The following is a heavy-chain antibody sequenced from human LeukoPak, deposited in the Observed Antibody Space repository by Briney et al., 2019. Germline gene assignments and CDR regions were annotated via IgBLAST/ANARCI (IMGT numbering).Heavy chain of an antibody. D-gene: IGHD3-22*01. J-gene: IGHJ4*02. CDR2: IIPIFGTA. CDR1: GGTFSSYA. Sequence: SVKVSCKASGGTFSSYAISWVRQAPGQGLEWMGGIIPIFGTANYAQKFQGRVTITTDESTSTAYMELSGLRSEDTAVYYCARDNPGTASSGYLADLDYWGQGTLVTVSS. V-gene: IGHV1-69*05. CDR3: ARDNPGTASSGYLADLDY.